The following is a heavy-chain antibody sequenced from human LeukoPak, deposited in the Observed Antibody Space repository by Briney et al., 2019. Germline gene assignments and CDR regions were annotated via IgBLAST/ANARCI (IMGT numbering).Heavy chain of an antibody. D-gene: IGHD2-2*01. CDR2: ISGSGSTI. CDR3: ARGDCTTTSCYLFDY. V-gene: IGHV3-11*04. J-gene: IGHJ4*02. CDR1: GFAFSDYY. Sequence: GGSLRLSCAASGFAFSDYYMGWIRQAPGKGLEWVSYISGSGSTIFHADSVKGRFTISRDNAKNSLYLQMNSLRAEDTALYYCARGDCTTTSCYLFDYWGQGTLVTVSS.